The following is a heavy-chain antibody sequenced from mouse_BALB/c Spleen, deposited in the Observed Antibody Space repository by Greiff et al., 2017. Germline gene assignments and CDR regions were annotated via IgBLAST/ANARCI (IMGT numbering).Heavy chain of an antibody. J-gene: IGHJ1*01. V-gene: IGHV1-7*01. CDR2: INPSTGYT. CDR1: GYTFTSYW. CDR3: AHYSSYWYFDV. D-gene: IGHD1-1*01. Sequence: QVQLKQSGAELAKPGASVKMSCKASGYTFTSYWMHWVKQRPGQGLEWIGYINPSTGYTEYNQKFKDKATLTADKSSSTAYMQLSSLTSEDSAVYYCAHYSSYWYFDVWGAGTTVTVSS.